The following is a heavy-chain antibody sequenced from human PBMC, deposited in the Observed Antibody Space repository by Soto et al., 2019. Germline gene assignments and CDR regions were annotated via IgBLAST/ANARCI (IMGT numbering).Heavy chain of an antibody. CDR1: GGSISSSY. J-gene: IGHJ4*02. Sequence: PSETLSLTCTASGGSISSSYWSWIRQPPGKGLEWIGYIYDSGSTYYNSSLRSRVTMSVDTSKNQFSLKLSSVTAADTAVYYCARDKITGLFDYWGQGTLVTVSS. V-gene: IGHV4-59*12. CDR2: IYDSGST. CDR3: ARDKITGLFDY. D-gene: IGHD2-8*02.